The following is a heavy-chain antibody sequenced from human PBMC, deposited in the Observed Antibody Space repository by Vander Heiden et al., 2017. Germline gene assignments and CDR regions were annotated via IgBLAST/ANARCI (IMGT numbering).Heavy chain of an antibody. CDR3: ASTIAAAGNYYYYGMDV. D-gene: IGHD6-13*01. Sequence: QVQLVESGGGLVKPGESLRLSCAASGFTFSDYYMSWIRQAPGKGLEWVSYISSSGSTIYYADSVKGRFTISRDNAKNSLYLQMNSLRAEDTAVYYCASTIAAAGNYYYYGMDVWGQGTTVTVSS. CDR2: ISSSGSTI. V-gene: IGHV3-11*01. J-gene: IGHJ6*02. CDR1: GFTFSDYY.